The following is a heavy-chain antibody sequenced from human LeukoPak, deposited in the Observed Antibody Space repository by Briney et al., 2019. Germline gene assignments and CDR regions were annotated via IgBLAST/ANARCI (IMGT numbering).Heavy chain of an antibody. J-gene: IGHJ4*02. CDR2: IYYSGST. CDR3: ARDVSRGGYFDY. CDR1: GGSISSGGYY. V-gene: IGHV4-31*03. Sequence: PSETLSLTCTVSGGSISSGGYYWSWTRQHPGKGLEWIGHIYYSGSTYYNPSLKSRLTISVDTSKNQFSLKLSSVTAADTAVYYCARDVSRGGYFDYWGQGTLVTVSS.